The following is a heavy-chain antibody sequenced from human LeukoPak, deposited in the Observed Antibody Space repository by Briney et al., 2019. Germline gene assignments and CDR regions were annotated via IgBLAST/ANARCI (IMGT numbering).Heavy chain of an antibody. CDR1: GYMFTGYY. J-gene: IGHJ4*02. CDR3: ARVGAGTCCHFEY. Sequence: GASVKVSCKASGYMFTGYYLHWVRQAPGQGLEWMGWINPNGGATNYAQKFKGRVTMTRDTSISTAYMEVSGLRSDDTAVHYCARVGAGTCCHFEYWGQGTLATVSS. V-gene: IGHV1-2*02. D-gene: IGHD6-13*01. CDR2: INPNGGAT.